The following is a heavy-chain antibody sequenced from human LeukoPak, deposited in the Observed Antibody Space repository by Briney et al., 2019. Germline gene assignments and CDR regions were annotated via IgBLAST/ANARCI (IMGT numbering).Heavy chain of an antibody. Sequence: SETLSLTCTVSGGSISSYYWSWIRQPPGKGLEWIGYIYYSGSTNYNPSLKSRVTISVDTSKNQFSLKLSSVTAADTAVYYCARVVEMAPIGIFDYWREGTLVSVSS. CDR3: ARVVEMAPIGIFDY. CDR2: IYYSGST. J-gene: IGHJ4*02. CDR1: GGSISSYY. V-gene: IGHV4-59*01. D-gene: IGHD5-24*01.